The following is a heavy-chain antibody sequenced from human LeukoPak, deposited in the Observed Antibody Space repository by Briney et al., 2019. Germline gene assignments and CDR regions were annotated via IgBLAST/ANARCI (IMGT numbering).Heavy chain of an antibody. Sequence: GGSLRLSCAAAGFTFTSYGMRWVRQAPGKGLEWVSTIPASGGNTYYADSVKGRFTISRDNSKNTLYLQMNSLTAEDTAIYYCVRYLSGWYYFDYWGQGTLVTVSS. D-gene: IGHD6-19*01. J-gene: IGHJ4*02. CDR2: IPASGGNT. CDR3: VRYLSGWYYFDY. CDR1: GFTFTSYG. V-gene: IGHV3-23*01.